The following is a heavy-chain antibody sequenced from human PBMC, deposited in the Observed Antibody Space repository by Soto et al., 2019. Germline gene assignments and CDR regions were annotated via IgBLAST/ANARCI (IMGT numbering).Heavy chain of an antibody. CDR3: QAEDSIRDVRSVSAFLLNRSSDL. V-gene: IGHV3-43*01. J-gene: IGHJ2*01. D-gene: IGHD3-10*02. Sequence: KGLEWVSLISWDGGSTYYADSVKGRFTISRDNSKNSLYLQMNSLRTEDTALFFFQAEDSIRDVRSVSAFLLNRSSDL. CDR2: ISWDGGST.